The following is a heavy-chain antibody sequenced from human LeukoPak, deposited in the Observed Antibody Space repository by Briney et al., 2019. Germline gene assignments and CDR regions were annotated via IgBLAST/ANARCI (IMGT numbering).Heavy chain of an antibody. CDR1: GFTFSDYY. CDR2: SSTSGSIT. V-gene: IGHV3-11*04. CDR3: ARDFSDVRGNIFDS. Sequence: GGSLRLSCAASGFTFSDYYMSWIRQAPGKGLEWLAYSSTSGSITYYADSVKGRFTISRDNAKNSVYLQMNSLRAEDTAVYYCARDFSDVRGNIFDSWGQGTLVTVSS. D-gene: IGHD3-10*02. J-gene: IGHJ4*02.